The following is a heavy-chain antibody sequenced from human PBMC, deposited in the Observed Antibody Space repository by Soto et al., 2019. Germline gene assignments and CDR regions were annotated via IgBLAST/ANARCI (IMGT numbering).Heavy chain of an antibody. D-gene: IGHD1-7*01. CDR2: ISSGSSYI. CDR1: GFTFSDYG. CDR3: AREAYVNYAPIDY. J-gene: IGHJ4*02. V-gene: IGHV3-21*01. Sequence: EVHLVESGGGLVKPGGSLRLSCAASGFTFSDYGLKWVRQAPGKGLEWVSSISSGSSYIYYADSVKGRFSISRDNAQNSLYLDMNSLRAEDTAVYYCAREAYVNYAPIDYWGQGTLVTVAS.